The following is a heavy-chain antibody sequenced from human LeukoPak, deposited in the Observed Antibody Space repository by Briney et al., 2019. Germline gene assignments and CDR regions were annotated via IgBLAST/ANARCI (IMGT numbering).Heavy chain of an antibody. Sequence: SETLSLTCTVSGGSISSGGYYWSWIRQHPGKGLEWIGYIYYSGSTYYNPSLRSRVTISVDTSKNQFSLKLSSVTAADTAVFYCARHGGAFGDYYFDYWGHGTLVTVSS. CDR3: ARHGGAFGDYYFDY. J-gene: IGHJ4*01. D-gene: IGHD4-17*01. CDR2: IYYSGST. V-gene: IGHV4-31*03. CDR1: GGSISSGGYY.